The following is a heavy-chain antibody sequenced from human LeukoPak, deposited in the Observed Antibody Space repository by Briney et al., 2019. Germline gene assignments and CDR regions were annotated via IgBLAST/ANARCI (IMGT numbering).Heavy chain of an antibody. CDR3: AVDGDAYSSGWFYPDY. CDR1: GYSFTSYW. D-gene: IGHD6-19*01. V-gene: IGHV5-10-1*01. CDR2: IDPSDSYT. J-gene: IGHJ4*02. Sequence: GESLKISCKGSGYSFTSYWISWVRQIPGKGLEWMGRIDPSDSYTNYSPSFQGHVTISADKSLSTAYLQWSSLKASDTAMYYCAVDGDAYSSGWFYPDYWGQGTLVTVSS.